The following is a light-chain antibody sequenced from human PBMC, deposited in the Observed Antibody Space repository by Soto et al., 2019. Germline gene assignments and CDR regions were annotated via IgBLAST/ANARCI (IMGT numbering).Light chain of an antibody. CDR3: QHYGGSPIT. Sequence: EIVLTQSPGTLSLSAGESATLLCRASHFVSSRNLAWYQQKPGQAPRLLIYGASSRAPGIPDRFSGSGSGTDFTLTITPLEPEDFAVYFCQHYGGSPITFGQGTRLEIK. V-gene: IGKV3-20*01. J-gene: IGKJ5*01. CDR2: GAS. CDR1: HFVSSRN.